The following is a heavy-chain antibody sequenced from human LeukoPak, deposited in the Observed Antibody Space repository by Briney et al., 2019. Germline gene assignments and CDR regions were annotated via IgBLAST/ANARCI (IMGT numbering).Heavy chain of an antibody. V-gene: IGHV3-30*04. J-gene: IGHJ6*02. CDR3: AKAPYYYYGMDV. CDR2: ISYDGSGQ. Sequence: GGSLRLSCAASGFKFDNFAIHWVRQAPGKGLEWVAVISYDGSGQYYADSVKGRFTISRDNSKNTLYLQMNSLRGEDTAVYYCAKAPYYYYGMDVWGQGTTVTVSS. CDR1: GFKFDNFA.